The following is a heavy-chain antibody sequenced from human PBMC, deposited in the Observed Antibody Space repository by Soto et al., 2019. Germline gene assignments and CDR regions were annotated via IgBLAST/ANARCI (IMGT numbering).Heavy chain of an antibody. CDR3: ARGDSTDCSNGVCSFFYNHDLDV. CDR1: GYSFTDYH. J-gene: IGHJ6*02. CDR2: INPKSGGT. V-gene: IGHV1-2*04. Sequence: APVKVSCKASGYSFTDYHIHWVRQAPGQGLEWLGRINPKSGGTSTAQKFQGWVTMTTDTSISTASMELTRLTSDDTAIYYCARGDSTDCSNGVCSFFYNHDLDVWGQGTTVTV. D-gene: IGHD2-8*01.